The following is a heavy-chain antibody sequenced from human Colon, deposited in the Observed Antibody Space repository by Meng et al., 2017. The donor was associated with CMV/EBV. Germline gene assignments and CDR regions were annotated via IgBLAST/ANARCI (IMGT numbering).Heavy chain of an antibody. V-gene: IGHV3-7*01. CDR2: IKQDGSEK. D-gene: IGHD2-15*01. CDR1: GLTFSDSF. J-gene: IGHJ4*02. Sequence: GGSLRLSCTASGLTFSDSFMSWVRQAPGKGLEWVANIKQDGSEKFYVDSVKGRFTISRDNARKSVYLQMDSPRAEDTAVYYCARLVVGDNDYFDYWGQGTLVTVSS. CDR3: ARLVVGDNDYFDY.